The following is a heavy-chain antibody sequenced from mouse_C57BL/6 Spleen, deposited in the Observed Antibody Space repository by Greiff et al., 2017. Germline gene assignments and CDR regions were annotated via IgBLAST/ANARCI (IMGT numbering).Heavy chain of an antibody. CDR3: ARSPTTQPNWGYFDV. Sequence: QVQLQQPGAELVKPGASVKMSCKASGYTFTSYWITWVKQRPGQGLEWIGDIYPGSGSTNYNEKFKSKATLTVDTSSSTAYMQLSSLTSEDSAVYYCARSPTTQPNWGYFDVWGTGTTVTVSS. J-gene: IGHJ1*03. CDR2: IYPGSGST. V-gene: IGHV1-55*01. CDR1: GYTFTSYW. D-gene: IGHD4-1*02.